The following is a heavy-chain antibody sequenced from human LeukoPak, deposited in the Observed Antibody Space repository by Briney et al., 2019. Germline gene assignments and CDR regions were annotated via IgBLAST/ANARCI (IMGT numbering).Heavy chain of an antibody. CDR1: GFTFSSYS. Sequence: PGGSLRLSCAASGFTFSSYSMNWVRQAPGKGLEWVSSISSSSSYMYYADSVKGRFTISRDNAKNSLYLQMDSLRAEDTAVYYCARHSSSWSFDYWGQGTLVTVSS. CDR2: ISSSSSYM. V-gene: IGHV3-21*01. CDR3: ARHSSSWSFDY. D-gene: IGHD6-13*01. J-gene: IGHJ4*02.